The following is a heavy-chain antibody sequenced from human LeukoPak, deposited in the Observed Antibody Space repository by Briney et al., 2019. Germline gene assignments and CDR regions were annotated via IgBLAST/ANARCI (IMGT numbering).Heavy chain of an antibody. J-gene: IGHJ4*02. Sequence: GESLKISRKGSGYSFTTYWIGWVRQMPGKGLEWIGIIFPGDSDTTYSPSLQGQVTISADTSINTAYLQWSSLRASDTAMYYCATSESQTRFDYWGQGTLVTVSS. CDR3: ATSESQTRFDY. CDR2: IFPGDSDT. V-gene: IGHV5-51*01. CDR1: GYSFTTYW. D-gene: IGHD1/OR15-1a*01.